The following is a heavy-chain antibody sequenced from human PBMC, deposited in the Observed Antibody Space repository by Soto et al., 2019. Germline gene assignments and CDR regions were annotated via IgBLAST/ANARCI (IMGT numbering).Heavy chain of an antibody. Sequence: GASVKVSCKASGYTFSNYCISWVRQAPGQGLEWMGWISANNGNTNYAQTLQGRVTMTTDTSTSTAYLELRSLRSDDTAVYYCARDLQAAADFDWFDPWGQGSLVTVS. CDR1: GYTFSNYC. CDR2: ISANNGNT. V-gene: IGHV1-18*04. CDR3: ARDLQAAADFDWFDP. D-gene: IGHD6-13*01. J-gene: IGHJ5*02.